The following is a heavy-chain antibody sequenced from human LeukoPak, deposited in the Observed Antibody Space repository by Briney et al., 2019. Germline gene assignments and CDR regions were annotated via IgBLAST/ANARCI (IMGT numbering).Heavy chain of an antibody. Sequence: PGGSLRLSCAASGFTFSSYAMSWVRQAPGKGLEWVSAISGSGGSTYYADSVKGRFTISRDNSKNTLYLQMNSLRAEDTAMYYCARGVADYYDSSGYQNWGQGTLVTVSS. D-gene: IGHD3-22*01. J-gene: IGHJ4*02. CDR3: ARGVADYYDSSGYQN. V-gene: IGHV3-23*01. CDR1: GFTFSSYA. CDR2: ISGSGGST.